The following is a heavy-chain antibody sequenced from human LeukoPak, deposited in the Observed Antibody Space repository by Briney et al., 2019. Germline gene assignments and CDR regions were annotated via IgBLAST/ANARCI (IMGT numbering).Heavy chain of an antibody. D-gene: IGHD3-3*01. Sequence: SQTLSLTCTVSGGSISSADYYWNWIRQPPGKGLEWIGYMYYSGNTYYNPSLKSRVTISEDTSKNQFSLKLSSVTAADTAVYFCASGQYDLWSGPSGWFDPWGQGILVTVFS. CDR3: ASGQYDLWSGPSGWFDP. J-gene: IGHJ5*02. V-gene: IGHV4-30-4*01. CDR2: MYYSGNT. CDR1: GGSISSADYY.